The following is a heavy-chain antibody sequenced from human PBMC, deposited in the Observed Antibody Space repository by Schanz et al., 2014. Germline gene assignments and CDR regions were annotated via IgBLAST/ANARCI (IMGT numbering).Heavy chain of an antibody. V-gene: IGHV4-4*02. CDR3: AGRPVRARSGGLDS. CDR2: IYQSGKT. Sequence: QVQLQESGPGLVKPSGTLSLTCTVSGGSISSNNWWTWVRQPPGKGLEWIGEIYQSGKTTYDPSLKSRLTVSMDKSSNQFSLRLTSVTAADTAVYFCAGRPVRARSGGLDSWGQGTLXTVSS. CDR1: GGSISSNNW. J-gene: IGHJ4*02. D-gene: IGHD6-19*01.